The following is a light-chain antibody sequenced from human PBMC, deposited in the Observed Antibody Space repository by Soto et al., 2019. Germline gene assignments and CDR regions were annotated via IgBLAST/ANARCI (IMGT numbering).Light chain of an antibody. CDR3: QQYNNWPLG. V-gene: IGKV3-15*01. J-gene: IGKJ4*01. CDR1: QSVSSN. Sequence: EIVMTQSPATLSVSPGERATLSCRASQSVSSNLAWYQQKPGQVPRLLIYGAPTRATDIPGRFSGSGSGTEFTLIISRLEPEDFAVYYCQQYNNWPLGFGGGTKVDNK. CDR2: GAP.